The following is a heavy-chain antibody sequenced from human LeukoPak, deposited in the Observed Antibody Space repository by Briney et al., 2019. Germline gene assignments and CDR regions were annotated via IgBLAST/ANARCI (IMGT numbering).Heavy chain of an antibody. V-gene: IGHV4-34*01. J-gene: IGHJ4*02. D-gene: IGHD2-15*01. CDR2: INHSGST. Sequence: SETLSLTCAVYGGSFSGYYWSWIRQPPGKGLEWIGEINHSGSTNYNPSLKSRVTISVDTSKNQFSLKLSSVTAADTAVYYCAARLGYCSGGSCYSGRYYFDYWGQGTLVTVSS. CDR1: GGSFSGYY. CDR3: AARLGYCSGGSCYSGRYYFDY.